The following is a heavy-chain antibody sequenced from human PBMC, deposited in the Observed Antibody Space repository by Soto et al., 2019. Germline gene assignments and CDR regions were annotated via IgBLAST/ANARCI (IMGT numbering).Heavy chain of an antibody. CDR2: ISYDGSNK. CDR3: AKFSGAYSGSYWDAFDI. Sequence: GGSLRLSCAASGFTFSSYGMHWVRQAPGKGLEWVAVISYDGSNKYYADSVKGRFTISRDNSKNTLYLQMNSLRAEDTAVYYCAKFSGAYSGSYWDAFDIWGQGTMVT. J-gene: IGHJ3*02. CDR1: GFTFSSYG. D-gene: IGHD1-26*01. V-gene: IGHV3-30*18.